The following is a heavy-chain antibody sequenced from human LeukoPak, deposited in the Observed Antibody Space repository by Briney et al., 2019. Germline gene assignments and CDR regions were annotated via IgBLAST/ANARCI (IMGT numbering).Heavy chain of an antibody. CDR1: GFTVSSNY. CDR3: ATGVAVAASVDY. Sequence: PGGSLRLSCAASGFTVSSNYMSWVRQAPGKGLEWVSVIYSGGSTYYADSVKGRFTISRDNSKNTLYLQMNSLRAEGTAVYYCATGVAVAASVDYWGQGTLVTVSS. J-gene: IGHJ4*02. D-gene: IGHD6-19*01. CDR2: IYSGGST. V-gene: IGHV3-53*01.